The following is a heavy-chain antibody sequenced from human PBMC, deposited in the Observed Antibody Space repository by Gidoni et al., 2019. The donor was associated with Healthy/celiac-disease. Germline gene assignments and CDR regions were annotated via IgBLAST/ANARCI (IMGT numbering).Heavy chain of an antibody. CDR1: GFTFSSYG. D-gene: IGHD3-3*01. Sequence: QGQLVESGGGVVQPGRSLRLSCAAAGFTFSSYGIHWVRQAPGKGLEWVAVIWYDGSNKYYADSVKGRFTISRDNSKNTLYLQMNSLRAEDTAVYYCARDTFWSGPDLYYYYGMDVWGQGTTVTVSS. CDR2: IWYDGSNK. CDR3: ARDTFWSGPDLYYYYGMDV. J-gene: IGHJ6*02. V-gene: IGHV3-33*01.